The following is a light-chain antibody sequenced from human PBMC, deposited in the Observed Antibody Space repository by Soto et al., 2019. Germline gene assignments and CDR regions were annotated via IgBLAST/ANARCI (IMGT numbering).Light chain of an antibody. CDR1: SSDVGGYNY. J-gene: IGLJ2*01. CDR2: EVS. Sequence: QSALNQPASVSGSPGQSITISCTGTSSDVGGYNYVSWYQQHPGRAPKLMIYEVSNRPSGVSNRFSGSKSGNTASLTISGLQAEDEADYYCSSYTTRNTVLFGGGTKVTVL. V-gene: IGLV2-14*01. CDR3: SSYTTRNTVL.